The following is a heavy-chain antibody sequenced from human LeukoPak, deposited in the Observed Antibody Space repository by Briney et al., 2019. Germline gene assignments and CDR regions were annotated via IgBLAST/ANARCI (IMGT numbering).Heavy chain of an antibody. J-gene: IGHJ6*03. CDR3: ARDRATVTTGYYYYMDV. CDR1: GGTFSSYA. CDR2: VIPIFGTA. Sequence: ASVKVSCKASGGTFSSYAISWVRQAPGQGLEWMGGVIPIFGTANYAQKFQGRVTITADESTSTAYMELSSLRSEDTAAYYCARDRATVTTGYYYYMDVWGKGTTVTVSS. D-gene: IGHD4-11*01. V-gene: IGHV1-69*13.